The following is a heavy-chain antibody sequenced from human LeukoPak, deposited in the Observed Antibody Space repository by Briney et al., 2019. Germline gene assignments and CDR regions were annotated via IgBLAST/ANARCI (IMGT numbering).Heavy chain of an antibody. CDR2: ISAYNGNT. D-gene: IGHD3-9*01. Sequence: ASVKVSCKASGYTFTSYGISWVRQAPGQGLEWMGWISAYNGNTNYAQKLQGRVTMTTDTSTSTAYMELRSLRSGDTAVYYCARDDFDWLLWRDGGYFDYWGQGTLVTVSS. CDR3: ARDDFDWLLWRDGGYFDY. J-gene: IGHJ4*02. V-gene: IGHV1-18*01. CDR1: GYTFTSYG.